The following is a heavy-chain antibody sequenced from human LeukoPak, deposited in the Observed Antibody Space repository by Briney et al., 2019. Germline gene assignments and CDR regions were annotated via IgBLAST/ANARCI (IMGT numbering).Heavy chain of an antibody. CDR2: IHIGNST. V-gene: IGHV3-66*01. Sequence: GGSLRLSCAASGFTVSSRDMNWVRQALGKGLEWVSIIHIGNSTYYADSVKGRFTISRDNSKNTLYLQMNSLRAEDTAVYYCAADWPLDYWGQGTLVTVSS. CDR3: AADWPLDY. CDR1: GFTVSSRD. D-gene: IGHD3/OR15-3a*01. J-gene: IGHJ4*02.